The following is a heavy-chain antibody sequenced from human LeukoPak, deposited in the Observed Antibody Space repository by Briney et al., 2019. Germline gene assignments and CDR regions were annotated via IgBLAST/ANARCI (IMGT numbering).Heavy chain of an antibody. CDR1: GGSFSGCY. J-gene: IGHJ4*02. Sequence: PSETLSLTCAVYGGSFSGCYWSWIRQPPGKGLEWIGEINHSGSTNYNPSLKSRVTISVDTSKNQFSLKLSSVTAADTAVYYCARLNRRKVGDKAVVVPAAHFDYWGQGTLVTVSS. V-gene: IGHV4-34*01. CDR3: ARLNRRKVGDKAVVVPAAHFDY. CDR2: INHSGST. D-gene: IGHD2-2*01.